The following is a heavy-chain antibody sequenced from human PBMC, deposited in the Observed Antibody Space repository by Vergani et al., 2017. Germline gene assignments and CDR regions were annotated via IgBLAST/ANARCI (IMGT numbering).Heavy chain of an antibody. CDR3: ARYSGSYVWGGDEAWFDP. CDR2: IYHSGST. Sequence: QVQLQESGPGLVKPSETLSLTCTVSGYSISSGYYWGWIRQPPGKGLEWIGSIYHSGSTYYNPSLKSLVTISLDTSKDQFTLKLNFVTAADTAVYYCARYSGSYVWGGDEAWFDPWGQGTLVTVSS. J-gene: IGHJ5*02. V-gene: IGHV4-38-2*02. D-gene: IGHD3-10*01. CDR1: GYSISSGYY.